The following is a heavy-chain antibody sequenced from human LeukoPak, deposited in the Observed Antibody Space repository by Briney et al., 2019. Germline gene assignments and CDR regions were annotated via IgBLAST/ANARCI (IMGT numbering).Heavy chain of an antibody. V-gene: IGHV1-69*13. CDR2: IILIFGTA. Sequence: GASVKVSCKASGGTFSSYAISWVRQAPGQGLEWMGGIILIFGTANYAQKFQGRVTITADESTSTAYMELSSLRSEDTAVYYCARDGKDTAMVTDYWGQGTLVTVSS. CDR1: GGTFSSYA. CDR3: ARDGKDTAMVTDY. D-gene: IGHD5-18*01. J-gene: IGHJ4*02.